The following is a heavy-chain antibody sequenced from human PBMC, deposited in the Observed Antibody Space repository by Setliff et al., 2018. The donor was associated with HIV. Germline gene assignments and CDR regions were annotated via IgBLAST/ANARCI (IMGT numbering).Heavy chain of an antibody. Sequence: SETLSLTCDVDDGSFSGYSWSWIRQSPGKGLEWIGEVSRGGSTTYNPSLTGRVSVSVDTSKSQFSLKLTNVTAADAAVYYCARAVCPSLNCYSFFNYWGHGSLVTVSS. CDR1: DGSFSGYS. CDR2: VSRGGST. V-gene: IGHV4-34*01. CDR3: ARAVCPSLNCYSFFNY. J-gene: IGHJ4*01. D-gene: IGHD2-15*01.